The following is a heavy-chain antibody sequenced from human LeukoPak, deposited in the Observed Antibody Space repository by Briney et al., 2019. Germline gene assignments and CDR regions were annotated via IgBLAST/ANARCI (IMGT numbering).Heavy chain of an antibody. Sequence: PSGTLSLTCAVSGGSISSSNWWSWVRQPPGKGLEWIGEIYHSGSTNYNPSLKSRVTISVDKSKNQFSLKLSSVTAADTAVYYCARDGGPGSWPKTFIDSSGLFDYWGQGTLVTVSS. CDR1: GGSISSSNW. V-gene: IGHV4-4*02. CDR3: ARDGGPGSWPKTFIDSSGLFDY. CDR2: IYHSGST. D-gene: IGHD3-22*01. J-gene: IGHJ4*02.